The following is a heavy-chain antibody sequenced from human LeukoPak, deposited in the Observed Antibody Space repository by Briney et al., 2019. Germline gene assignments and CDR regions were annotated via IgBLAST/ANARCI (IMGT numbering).Heavy chain of an antibody. J-gene: IGHJ5*02. CDR2: IYYSGST. D-gene: IGHD3-10*01. CDR3: ARGGYYGSGNDFRFDP. Sequence: SSETLSLTCTVSGYSISSGYYWSWIRQPPGKGLEWIGYIYYSGSTNYKPSLKSRVTISVDTSKNQFSLKLSSVTAADTAVYYCARGGYYGSGNDFRFDPWGQGTLVTVSS. CDR1: GYSISSGYY. V-gene: IGHV4-61*01.